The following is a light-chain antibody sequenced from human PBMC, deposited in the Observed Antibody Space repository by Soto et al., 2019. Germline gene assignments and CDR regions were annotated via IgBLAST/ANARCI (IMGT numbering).Light chain of an antibody. CDR2: FGS. CDR1: QSLLQTNGYTY. J-gene: IGKJ5*01. Sequence: DIVMTQSPGARPVTPGEAASISCMSSQSLLQTNGYTYLDWYLQKPGQSPQLLIYFGSNRAPGVPDRFSGSGSGTDFTLKINRVGAEDVGTYYCLQALQSLTFGQGTRLEIK. CDR3: LQALQSLT. V-gene: IGKV2-28*01.